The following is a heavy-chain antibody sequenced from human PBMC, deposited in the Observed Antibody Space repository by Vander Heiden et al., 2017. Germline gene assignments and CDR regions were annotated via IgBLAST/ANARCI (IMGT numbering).Heavy chain of an antibody. V-gene: IGHV1-69*01. CDR3: AVGYCSGSSCYPNSYYYDMDV. CDR2: IIPSHATA. Sequence: QVHLVPFGAEWEKHGSSVEVSCKAACGPFCRYHSIWVRQVSGQRLEWRGGIIPSHATANNAQKFHGKATISAADYSSTAYIELSSLRSEDTAVYYCAVGYCSGSSCYPNSYYYDMDVWGQGTTVTVSS. J-gene: IGHJ6*02. CDR1: CGPFCRYH. D-gene: IGHD2-2*01.